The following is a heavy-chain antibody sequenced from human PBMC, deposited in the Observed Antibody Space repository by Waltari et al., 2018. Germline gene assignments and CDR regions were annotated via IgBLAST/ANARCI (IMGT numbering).Heavy chain of an antibody. D-gene: IGHD6-13*01. Sequence: QLQLQESGPGLVKPSETLSLTCTVSGGSISSSSYYWGWIRQPPGKGLEWIGSIYYSGSTYYNPSLKSRVTMSVDTSKNQFSLKLSSVTAADTAVYYCARDPGIAAAPRPLDVWGKGTTVTISS. V-gene: IGHV4-39*07. J-gene: IGHJ6*04. CDR3: ARDPGIAAAPRPLDV. CDR2: IYYSGST. CDR1: GGSISSSSYY.